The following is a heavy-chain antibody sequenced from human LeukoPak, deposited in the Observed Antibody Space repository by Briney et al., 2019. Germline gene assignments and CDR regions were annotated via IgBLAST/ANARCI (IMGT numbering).Heavy chain of an antibody. D-gene: IGHD3-16*01. J-gene: IGHJ4*02. CDR3: ARQTSLYADTLTYFDY. V-gene: IGHV1-18*01. CDR2: ISAYNGNT. CDR1: GYTFTSYG. Sequence: ASVTVSCKASGYTFTSYGISWVRQAPGQGLEWMGWISAYNGNTNYAQKLQGRVTMTTDTSTSTAYMELRSLRSDDTAVYYCARQTSLYADTLTYFDYWGQGTLVTVSS.